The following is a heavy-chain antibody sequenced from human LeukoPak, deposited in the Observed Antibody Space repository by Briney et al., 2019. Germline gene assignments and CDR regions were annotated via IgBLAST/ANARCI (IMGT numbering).Heavy chain of an antibody. Sequence: GGSLRLSCAVSGITLSNYGMSWVRQAPGKGLEWVAGISGSGGSTHYADSVKGRFTISRDNPKNTLYLQMNSLRAEDTAVYFCAKRGVVIRVILVGFHKEAYYFDSWGQGALVTVSS. CDR1: GITLSNYG. D-gene: IGHD3-22*01. J-gene: IGHJ4*02. CDR3: AKRGVVIRVILVGFHKEAYYFDS. CDR2: ISGSGGST. V-gene: IGHV3-23*01.